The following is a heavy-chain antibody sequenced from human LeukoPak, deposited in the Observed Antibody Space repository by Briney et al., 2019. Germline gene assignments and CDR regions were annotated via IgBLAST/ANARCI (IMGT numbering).Heavy chain of an antibody. CDR1: GGTFISYA. CDR2: IIPIFGTA. CDR3: ARVKVYRLSLYYYYMDV. J-gene: IGHJ6*03. V-gene: IGHV1-69*05. Sequence: ASVTVSCLASGGTFISYAIRWVRQAPGQGPEWMGGIIPIFGTANYAEKFQGRVKITTDESTSTAYMELSSLRSEDTAVYDCARVKVYRLSLYYYYMDVWGKGTTVTVSS. D-gene: IGHD3-16*02.